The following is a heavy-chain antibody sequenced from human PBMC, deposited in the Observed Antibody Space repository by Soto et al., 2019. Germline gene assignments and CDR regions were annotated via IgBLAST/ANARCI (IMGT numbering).Heavy chain of an antibody. CDR3: AREQVVVATTPHWYFDL. CDR2: INPGNGNT. V-gene: IGHV1-3*01. D-gene: IGHD2-15*01. Sequence: ASVKVSCKASGYTFINYAMHWVRQAPGQRFEWMGWINPGNGNTKYSQKFQGRVTITRDTSASTAYMELSSLRSEDTAVYYCAREQVVVATTPHWYFDLWGRGTLVTVSS. CDR1: GYTFINYA. J-gene: IGHJ2*01.